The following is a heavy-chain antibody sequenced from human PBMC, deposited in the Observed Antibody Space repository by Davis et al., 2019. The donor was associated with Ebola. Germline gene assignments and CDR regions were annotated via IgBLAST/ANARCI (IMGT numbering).Heavy chain of an antibody. CDR2: INSDGSST. CDR1: GFTFSSYW. V-gene: IGHV3-74*01. Sequence: PGGSLRLSCAASGFTFSSYWMHWVRQAPGKGLVWVSRINSDGSSTSYADSVKGRFTISRDNAKNTLYLQMNSLRAEDTAVYYCARDRSSSSSLGPRMGYYYYGMDVWGKGTTVTVSS. D-gene: IGHD6-6*01. CDR3: ARDRSSSSSLGPRMGYYYYGMDV. J-gene: IGHJ6*04.